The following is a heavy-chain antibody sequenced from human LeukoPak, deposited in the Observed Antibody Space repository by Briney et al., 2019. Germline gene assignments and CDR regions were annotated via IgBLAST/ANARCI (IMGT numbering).Heavy chain of an antibody. J-gene: IGHJ3*02. CDR3: AREGRTRRAFDI. CDR1: GGSFSGYY. Sequence: SETLSLTCAVYGGSFSGYYWSWIRQHPGKGLEWIGYIYYSGSTYYNPSLKSRVTISVDTSKNQFSLKLSSVTAADTAVYYCAREGRTRRAFDIWGQGTMVTVSS. D-gene: IGHD1-1*01. V-gene: IGHV4-31*11. CDR2: IYYSGST.